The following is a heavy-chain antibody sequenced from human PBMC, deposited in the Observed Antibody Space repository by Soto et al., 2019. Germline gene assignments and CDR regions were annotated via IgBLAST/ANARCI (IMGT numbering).Heavy chain of an antibody. J-gene: IGHJ4*02. V-gene: IGHV4-31*03. CDR3: ARVVDTAMAFDF. Sequence: QVQLQESGPGLVKPSQTLSLTCTVSGGSISSGGYYWSWIRQHPGKGLEWIGYIYYGGSTYYNPSLKSRVTVSLGTSKSQFSLKVNSVTAADTAVYYCARVVDTAMAFDFWGQGTLVTVSS. CDR2: IYYGGST. D-gene: IGHD5-18*01. CDR1: GGSISSGGYY.